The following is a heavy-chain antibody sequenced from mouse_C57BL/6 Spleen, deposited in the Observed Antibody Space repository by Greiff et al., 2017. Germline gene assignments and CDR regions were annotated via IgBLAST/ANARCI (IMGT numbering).Heavy chain of an antibody. CDR3: ARRAPYDYDYAMDY. D-gene: IGHD2-4*01. Sequence: HVTLKESGPGILQSSQTLSLTCSFSGFSLSTSGMGVSWIRQPSGKGLEWLAHIYWDDDKRYNPSLKSRLTISKDTSRNQVFLKITSVDTADTATYYCARRAPYDYDYAMDYWGQGTSVTVSS. CDR2: IYWDDDK. J-gene: IGHJ4*01. CDR1: GFSLSTSGMG. V-gene: IGHV8-12*01.